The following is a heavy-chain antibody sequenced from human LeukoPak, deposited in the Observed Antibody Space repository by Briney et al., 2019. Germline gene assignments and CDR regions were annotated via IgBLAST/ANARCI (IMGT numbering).Heavy chain of an antibody. Sequence: GGSLRLSCAASGFSVSTSYINWVRQAPGKGLEWVSVIYGDGSTKYADSVKARFTISRDNSKNTVYLQMKSLRVEDTAVYYCARGTLDNWGQGTLVTVSS. J-gene: IGHJ4*02. CDR3: ARGTLDN. CDR2: IYGDGST. V-gene: IGHV3-53*01. CDR1: GFSVSTSY. D-gene: IGHD3/OR15-3a*01.